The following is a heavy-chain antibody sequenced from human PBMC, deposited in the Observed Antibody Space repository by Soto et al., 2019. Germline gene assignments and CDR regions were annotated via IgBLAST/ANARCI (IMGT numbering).Heavy chain of an antibody. CDR1: GFTFSNAW. J-gene: IGHJ6*02. D-gene: IGHD3-22*01. Sequence: AGGSLRLSCAASGFTFSNAWMSWVRQAPGKGLEWFGRIKSKTDGGTTDYAAPVTGRFTISRDDSKNTLNLQMNSLKTEDTAVYYCTTFDSSGYYDIYYYHGMDVWGQGTTVTVSS. CDR3: TTFDSSGYYDIYYYHGMDV. CDR2: IKSKTDGGTT. V-gene: IGHV3-15*01.